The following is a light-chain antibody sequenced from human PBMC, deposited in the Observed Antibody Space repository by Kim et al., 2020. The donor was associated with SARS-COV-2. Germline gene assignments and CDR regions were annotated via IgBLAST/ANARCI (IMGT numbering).Light chain of an antibody. J-gene: IGKJ1*01. Sequence: LSPRERATAPGRASQSVRSTLAWDQQKPGQDPRLLIYGASPRATGIPARFSGSGSGTEFTLTISSLQSEDFEVYYCQQCNNWPRTFGQGTKVDIK. V-gene: IGKV3-15*01. CDR1: QSVRST. CDR3: QQCNNWPRT. CDR2: GAS.